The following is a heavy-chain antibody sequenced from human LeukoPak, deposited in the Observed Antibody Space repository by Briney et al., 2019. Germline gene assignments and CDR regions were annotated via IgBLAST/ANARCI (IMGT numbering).Heavy chain of an antibody. V-gene: IGHV1-46*01. CDR2: INPSGGGT. J-gene: IGHJ4*02. CDR3: ARGTGEGYTYGRYYFDY. Sequence: ASVKVSCKASGYTFTNYYMHWVRQAPGQGLDWMGIINPSGGGTSYAQKLQGRVTMTRNLSTSTVYMELNSLRSEDTAVYYCARGTGEGYTYGRYYFDYWGQGTLVTVSS. D-gene: IGHD5-18*01. CDR1: GYTFTNYY.